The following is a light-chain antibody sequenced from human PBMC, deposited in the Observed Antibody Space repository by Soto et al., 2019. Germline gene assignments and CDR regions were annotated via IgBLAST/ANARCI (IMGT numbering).Light chain of an antibody. V-gene: IGLV2-11*01. Sequence: QSALTQPRSVSGSPGQSVTISCTGTSSDVGAYNYVSWHQQHPGKAPKLVIYDVTRRPSGVPDRFSASKSGITASLTISGLQAEDEDDYYCCSYAAGDSLKFGGGTKLTVL. CDR3: CSYAAGDSLK. CDR1: SSDVGAYNY. J-gene: IGLJ2*01. CDR2: DVT.